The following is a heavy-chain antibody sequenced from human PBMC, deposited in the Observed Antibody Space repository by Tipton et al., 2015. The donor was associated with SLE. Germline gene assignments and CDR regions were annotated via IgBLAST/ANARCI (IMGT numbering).Heavy chain of an antibody. J-gene: IGHJ3*02. CDR1: GGSISSHY. CDR2: IYYSGST. CDR3: ARDHGGEYYYDSSGSPSAFDI. V-gene: IGHV4-59*11. Sequence: TLSLTCTVSGGSISSHYWSWIRQPPGKGLEWIGYIYYSGSTNYNPSLKSRVTISVDTSKNQFSPKLSSVTAADTAVYYCARDHGGEYYYDSSGSPSAFDIWGQGTMVTVSS. D-gene: IGHD3-22*01.